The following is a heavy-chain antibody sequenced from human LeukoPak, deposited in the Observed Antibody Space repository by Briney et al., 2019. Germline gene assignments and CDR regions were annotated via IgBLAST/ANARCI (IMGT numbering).Heavy chain of an antibody. Sequence: PSETLSLTCAVYGGSFSGYYWSWIRQPLGKGLEWIGEINHSGSTNYNPSLKSRVTISVDTSKNQFSLKLSSVTAADTAVYYCAREFGMVRGVINYFDYWGQGTLVTVSS. CDR1: GGSFSGYY. V-gene: IGHV4-34*01. CDR3: AREFGMVRGVINYFDY. J-gene: IGHJ4*02. D-gene: IGHD3-10*01. CDR2: INHSGST.